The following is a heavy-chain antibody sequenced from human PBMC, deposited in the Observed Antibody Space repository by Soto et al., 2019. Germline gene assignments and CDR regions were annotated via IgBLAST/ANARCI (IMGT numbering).Heavy chain of an antibody. Sequence: SETLSLTCTVSGGSISSYYWSWIRQPPGKGLEWIGYIYYSGSTNYNPSLKSRVTISVDTSKNQFSLKLSSVTAADTAMYYCARFNYFDYWGQGTLVTVSS. V-gene: IGHV4-59*01. CDR2: IYYSGST. J-gene: IGHJ4*02. CDR1: GGSISSYY. CDR3: ARFNYFDY.